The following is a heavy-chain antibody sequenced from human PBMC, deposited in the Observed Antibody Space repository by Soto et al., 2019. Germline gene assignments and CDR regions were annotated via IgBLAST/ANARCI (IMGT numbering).Heavy chain of an antibody. J-gene: IGHJ4*02. D-gene: IGHD6-13*01. CDR3: ARGVDIAAAGGCDY. Sequence: QVQLVQSGAEVKKPGASVKVSCKASGYSFTSYGISWVRQAPGQGLEWMGWISTYNGNTNYAQKLQGRVTITADESTSTAYMELSSLRSEDTAVYYCARGVDIAAAGGCDYWGQGTLVTVSS. CDR1: GYSFTSYG. CDR2: ISTYNGNT. V-gene: IGHV1-18*01.